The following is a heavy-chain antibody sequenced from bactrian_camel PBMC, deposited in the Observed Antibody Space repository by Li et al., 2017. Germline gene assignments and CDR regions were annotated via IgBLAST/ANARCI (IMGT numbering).Heavy chain of an antibody. J-gene: IGHJ6*01. D-gene: IGHD5*01. CDR2: TDSYGST. Sequence: HVQLVESGGGWVTAGGSLRLSCAASGSTYIPYSLAWFRQSTGKEREGVAATDSYGSTTYADSVKGRFTVSKDSAKNTLYLQMNSLKPEDTAMYYCAASDDPSNYGLNIHSLNPLDCGYWGQGTQVTVS. CDR1: GSTYIPYS. V-gene: IGHV3S53*01. CDR3: AASDDPSNYGLNIHSLNPLDCGY.